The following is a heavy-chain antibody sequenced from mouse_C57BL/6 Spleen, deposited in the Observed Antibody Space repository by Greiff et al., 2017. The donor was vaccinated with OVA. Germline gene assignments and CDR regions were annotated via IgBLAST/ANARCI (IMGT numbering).Heavy chain of an antibody. J-gene: IGHJ2*01. V-gene: IGHV1-64*01. CDR2: IHPNSGST. CDR3: GRSCYSKGDY. Sequence: QVQLQQPGAELVKPGASVKLSCKASGYTFTSYWMHWVKQRPGQGLEWIGMIHPNSGSTNYNEKFKSKATLTVDKSSSTAYMQLSSLTSEDSAVYYCGRSCYSKGDYWGQGTTLTVSS. CDR1: GYTFTSYW. D-gene: IGHD2-5*01.